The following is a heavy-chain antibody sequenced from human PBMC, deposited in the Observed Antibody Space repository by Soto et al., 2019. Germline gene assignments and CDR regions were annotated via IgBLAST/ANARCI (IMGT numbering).Heavy chain of an antibody. CDR3: ARPVLMDTGMRYYYGMGV. CDR2: IIPMFGTA. CDR1: GGTFSSYA. Sequence: GASVKVSCKASGGTFSSYAMNWVRQAPGQGLEWMGGIIPMFGTADYAQKFQGRVTITADESTSTAYMELSSLRSEDTAVYYCARPVLMDTGMRYYYGMGVWGQGTTVTVSS. V-gene: IGHV1-69*13. D-gene: IGHD5-18*01. J-gene: IGHJ6*02.